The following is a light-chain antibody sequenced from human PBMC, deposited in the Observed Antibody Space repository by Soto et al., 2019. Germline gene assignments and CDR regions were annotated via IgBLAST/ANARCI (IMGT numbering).Light chain of an antibody. CDR2: VAS. CDR3: QQSSSTPQT. V-gene: IGKV1-39*01. J-gene: IGKJ4*01. CDR1: QSVGTY. Sequence: DIPMTPPPSSLSASVGDRVTITCRASQSVGTYVSWYQQKEGKAPQLLINVASTLQSGVASTFSGSGSGTDFTLANSGLQPDDFATDYCQQSSSTPQTFGGGTRVESK.